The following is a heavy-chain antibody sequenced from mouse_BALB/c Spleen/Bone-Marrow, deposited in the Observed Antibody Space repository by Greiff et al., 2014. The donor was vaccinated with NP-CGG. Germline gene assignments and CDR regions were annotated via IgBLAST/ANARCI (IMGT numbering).Heavy chain of an antibody. V-gene: IGHV14-3*02. CDR1: GFNIKDTY. Sequence: VQLQQSGAEPVKPGASVKLSCTASGFNIKDTYMHWVKQRPEQGLEWIGRIDPANGNTKYDPKFQGKATITADTSSNTAYLQLSSLTSEDTAVYYCARGHGYYVGYYFDNWGQGTTLTVSS. D-gene: IGHD2-3*01. J-gene: IGHJ2*01. CDR2: IDPANGNT. CDR3: ARGHGYYVGYYFDN.